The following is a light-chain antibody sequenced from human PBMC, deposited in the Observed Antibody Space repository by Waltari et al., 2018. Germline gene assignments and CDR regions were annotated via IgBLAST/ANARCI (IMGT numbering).Light chain of an antibody. CDR3: QQGYSTPQYT. J-gene: IGKJ2*01. CDR2: AEF. Sequence: DILMTQSPSSLSASVGDRVTITCRASQSISSSLNWYQQKPGKAPKIMIYAEFTLQSWVPSRFSGRGSGTDFTLTISSLQPEDSATYYCQQGYSTPQYTFGQGTKLEIK. CDR1: QSISSS. V-gene: IGKV1-39*01.